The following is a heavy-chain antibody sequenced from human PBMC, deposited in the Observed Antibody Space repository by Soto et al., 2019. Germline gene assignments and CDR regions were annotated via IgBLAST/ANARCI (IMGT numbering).Heavy chain of an antibody. V-gene: IGHV1-69*01. CDR2: IIARLKTP. Sequence: QVQLVQSGAEVKKTVSSVKVSCKTSGGSFSSYAIIWVRQAPGQGLEWMGEIIARLKTPNYAQKFQGRVKITADELTTRAYMELSSLRSEATAVYYCARDLADGGNSVYDYWGQVTLVTVSS. CDR1: GGSFSSYA. D-gene: IGHD4-4*01. J-gene: IGHJ4*02. CDR3: ARDLADGGNSVYDY.